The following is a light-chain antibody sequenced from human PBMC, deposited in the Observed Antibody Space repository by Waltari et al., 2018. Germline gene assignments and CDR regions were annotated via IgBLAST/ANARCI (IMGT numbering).Light chain of an antibody. Sequence: QSALTQPPSASGSPGPSVTISCTGTRRDVGGYNYVPWYQQHPGKAPKLMINEVSKRPSGVPDRFSGSKSGNTASLTVSGLQAEDEADYYCSSYAGRNNLVFGGGTKLTVL. J-gene: IGLJ2*01. V-gene: IGLV2-8*01. CDR3: SSYAGRNNLV. CDR1: RRDVGGYNY. CDR2: EVS.